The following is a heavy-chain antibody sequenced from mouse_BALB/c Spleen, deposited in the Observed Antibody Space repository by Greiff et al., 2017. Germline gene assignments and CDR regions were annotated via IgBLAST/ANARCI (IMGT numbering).Heavy chain of an antibody. J-gene: IGHJ3*01. V-gene: IGHV1-7*01. CDR3: ASFGYDGAY. CDR1: GYTFTSYW. CDR2: INPSTGYT. Sequence: VQLQQSGAELAKPGASVKMSCKASGYTFTSYWMHWVKQRPGQGLEWIGYINPSTGYTEYNQKFKDKATLTADKSSSTAYMQLSSLTSEDSAVYYCASFGYDGAYWGQGTLVTVSA. D-gene: IGHD2-2*01.